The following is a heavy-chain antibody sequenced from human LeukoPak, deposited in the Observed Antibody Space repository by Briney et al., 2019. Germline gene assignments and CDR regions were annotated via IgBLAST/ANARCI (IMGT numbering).Heavy chain of an antibody. V-gene: IGHV3-23*01. CDR2: ISGTGAFT. CDR3: AKAGGATVTRYYFDY. J-gene: IGHJ4*02. CDR1: GFTFTNYA. D-gene: IGHD4-17*01. Sequence: GGSLRLSCAASGFTFTNYAMSWVRQAPGKGLESVSVISGTGAFTYYADSVKGRFTISRDNSKNTLYLQMNSLRAEDTTVYYCAKAGGATVTRYYFDYWGQGTLVTVSS.